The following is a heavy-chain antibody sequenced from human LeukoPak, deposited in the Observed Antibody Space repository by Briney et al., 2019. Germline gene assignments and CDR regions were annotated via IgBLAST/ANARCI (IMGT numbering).Heavy chain of an antibody. CDR1: GFTFSSYG. D-gene: IGHD2-21*02. CDR3: AKDNCGGDCYRAEYFQH. Sequence: LSGGSLRLSCAAAGFTFSSYGTHWVRQLPGNGLEWVAVIWYDGSNKYYAASVKGRFTISRDNSKNTLYLQMNSLRAEDTAVYYCAKDNCGGDCYRAEYFQHWGQGTLVTVSS. CDR2: IWYDGSNK. V-gene: IGHV3-33*06. J-gene: IGHJ1*01.